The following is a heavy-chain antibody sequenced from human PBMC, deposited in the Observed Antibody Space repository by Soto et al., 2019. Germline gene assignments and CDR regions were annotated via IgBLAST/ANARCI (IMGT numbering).Heavy chain of an antibody. D-gene: IGHD6-13*01. CDR1: GGTFSSYA. Sequence: VASVEVSCKXSGGTFSSYAISWVRQAPGQGLEWMGGIIPIFGIANYAQKFQGRVTITADESTSTAYMELSSLRSEDTAVYYCARGRSSPLAGSLDYWGQGTLVTVSS. V-gene: IGHV1-69*13. J-gene: IGHJ4*02. CDR3: ARGRSSPLAGSLDY. CDR2: IIPIFGIA.